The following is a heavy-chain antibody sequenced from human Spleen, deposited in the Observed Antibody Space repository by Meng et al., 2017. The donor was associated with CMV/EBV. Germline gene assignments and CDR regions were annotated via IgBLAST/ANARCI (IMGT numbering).Heavy chain of an antibody. Sequence: LSLPCVVSGGSISSDNWWRWVRQPPGKGLEWIGEIYHSGSTKYNPSLKSRVTMSIDKSKNQFSLNLSSVTAADTAVYFCARDRAVALWGQGTLVRLL. J-gene: IGHJ4*02. D-gene: IGHD2-15*01. CDR3: ARDRAVAL. V-gene: IGHV4-4*01. CDR1: GGSISSDNW. CDR2: IYHSGST.